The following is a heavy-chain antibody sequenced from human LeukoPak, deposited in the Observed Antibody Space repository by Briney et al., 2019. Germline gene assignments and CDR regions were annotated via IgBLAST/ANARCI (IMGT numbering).Heavy chain of an antibody. J-gene: IGHJ4*02. V-gene: IGHV3-30*18. CDR2: ISNDGNNN. Sequence: GRPLRLSCAASGFTFNFYGMHWVRQAPGKGLEWVAVISNDGNNNYYADSVKGRFTISRDNSKNTLYLQMNSLRAEDTAVYYCAKDNRGRYGDRQTYYFDYWGQGTLVTVSS. CDR3: AKDNRGRYGDRQTYYFDY. D-gene: IGHD4-17*01. CDR1: GFTFNFYG.